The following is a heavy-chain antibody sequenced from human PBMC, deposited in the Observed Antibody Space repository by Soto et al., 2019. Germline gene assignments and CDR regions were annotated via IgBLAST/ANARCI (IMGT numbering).Heavy chain of an antibody. V-gene: IGHV4-39*01. Sequence: SQTLSRTCTVSGGSISSSSYYWGWIRQPPGKGLEWIGSIYYSVSTYYNPSLKSRVTISVDTSKNQFSLKLSSVTAADTAVYYCERLGGPTNIDYWGQGTLVVASS. CDR1: GGSISSSSYY. CDR2: IYYSVST. CDR3: ERLGGPTNIDY. J-gene: IGHJ4*02.